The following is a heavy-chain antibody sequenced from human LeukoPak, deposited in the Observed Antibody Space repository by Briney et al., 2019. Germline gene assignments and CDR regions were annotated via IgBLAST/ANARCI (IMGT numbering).Heavy chain of an antibody. CDR3: ARNPDCSGGSCVVWFDP. J-gene: IGHJ5*02. Sequence: PSETLSLTCTVSGGSISSSSYYWGWIRQPPGKGLEWIGSIYYSGSTYYNPPLKSRVTISVDTSKNQFSLKLSSVTAADTAVYYCARNPDCSGGSCVVWFDPWGQGTLVTVSS. CDR1: GGSISSSSYY. CDR2: IYYSGST. V-gene: IGHV4-39*01. D-gene: IGHD2-15*01.